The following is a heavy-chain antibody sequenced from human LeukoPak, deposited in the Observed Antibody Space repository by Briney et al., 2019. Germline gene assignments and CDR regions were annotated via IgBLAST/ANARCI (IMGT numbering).Heavy chain of an antibody. J-gene: IGHJ4*02. D-gene: IGHD3-10*01. V-gene: IGHV4-39*07. Sequence: PPETLSLTCTVSGGSISSSSYYWGWIRQPPGKGLEWIGSIYYSGSTYYNPSLKSRVTISVDTSKNQFSLKLSSVTAADTAVYYCARVRGVIDYWGQGTLVTVSS. CDR2: IYYSGST. CDR3: ARVRGVIDY. CDR1: GGSISSSSYY.